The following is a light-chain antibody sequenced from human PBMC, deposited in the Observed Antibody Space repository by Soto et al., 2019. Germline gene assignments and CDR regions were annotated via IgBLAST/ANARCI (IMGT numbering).Light chain of an antibody. J-gene: IGKJ1*01. CDR2: GAS. CDR3: QQYNNWPWT. Sequence: EIVLTQSPGTLSLSPGERATLSCRASQSVSSNYLAWYQQKPGQTPRLLIYGASTRATGIPARFSGSGSGTDFTLTISSLQSEDFAVYYCQQYNNWPWTFGQGTKVDI. CDR1: QSVSSN. V-gene: IGKV3-15*01.